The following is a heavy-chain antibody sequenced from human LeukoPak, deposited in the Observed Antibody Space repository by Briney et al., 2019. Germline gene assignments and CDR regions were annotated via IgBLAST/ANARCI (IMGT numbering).Heavy chain of an antibody. V-gene: IGHV3-21*01. J-gene: IGHJ5*02. D-gene: IGHD5-18*01. CDR1: GFTFSNYN. CDR3: ARGQSYGWFDP. CDR2: ISGSSSYI. Sequence: PGGSLRLSCAASGFTFSNYNMNWVRQAPGKGLEWVSSISGSSSYIYYADSVKGRFTISRDSAQNSLYLQVNSLRAEDTAVYYCARGQSYGWFDPWGQGTLVTVSS.